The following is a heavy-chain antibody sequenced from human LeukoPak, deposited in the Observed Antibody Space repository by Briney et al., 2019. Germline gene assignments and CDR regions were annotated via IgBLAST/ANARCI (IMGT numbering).Heavy chain of an antibody. CDR2: MNPNSGNT. Sequence: ASVTVSCKASGYTFTSYDINWVRQAPGQGLEWMGWMNPNSGNTGYAQKFQGRVTMTRDTSISTAYMELSRLRSDDTAVYYCARGSLGYDSSGYYPGAFDIWGQGTMVTVSS. CDR1: GYTFTSYD. J-gene: IGHJ3*02. V-gene: IGHV1-8*01. CDR3: ARGSLGYDSSGYYPGAFDI. D-gene: IGHD3-22*01.